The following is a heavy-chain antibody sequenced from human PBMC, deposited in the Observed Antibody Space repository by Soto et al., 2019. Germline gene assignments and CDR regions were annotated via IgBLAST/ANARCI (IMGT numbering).Heavy chain of an antibody. CDR2: ISAYNGNT. CDR3: ATEGLDYYDSSGYPDY. Sequence: ASVKVSCKASGYTFTSYGISWVRQAPGQGLEWMGWISAYNGNTNYAQKLQGRVTMTTDTFTSTAYMELRSLRSDDTGVYYCATEGLDYYDSSGYPDYWGQGTLVTVYS. D-gene: IGHD3-22*01. V-gene: IGHV1-18*04. J-gene: IGHJ4*02. CDR1: GYTFTSYG.